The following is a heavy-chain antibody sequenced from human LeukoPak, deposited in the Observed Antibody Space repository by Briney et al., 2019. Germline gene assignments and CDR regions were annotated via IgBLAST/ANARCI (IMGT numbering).Heavy chain of an antibody. CDR1: GYTFTSYD. CDR3: AKRGHSYGDFDY. CDR2: MSPNSGDT. D-gene: IGHD5-18*01. J-gene: IGHJ4*02. V-gene: IGHV1-8*01. Sequence: ASVKVSCTASGYTFTSYDFNWVRQATGQRPEWMGWMSPNSGDTGYAQKFQDRVTMTRNTSISTAYMELSSLRSEDTAVYYCAKRGHSYGDFDYWGQGTLVTVSS.